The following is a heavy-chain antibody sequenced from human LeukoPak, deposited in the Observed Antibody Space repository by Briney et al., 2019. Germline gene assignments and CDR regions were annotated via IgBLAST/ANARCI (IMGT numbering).Heavy chain of an antibody. CDR2: MNPNSGNT. J-gene: IGHJ4*02. V-gene: IGHV1-8*01. CDR1: GYTFTSYD. D-gene: IGHD6-19*01. CDR3: ARLIAVAGRGSLDY. Sequence: ASVKVSCKASGYTFTSYDINWVRQATGQGLEWMGWMNPNSGNTGYAQKFQGRVTMTRNTSISTAYMELSSLRSEDTAVYYCARLIAVAGRGSLDYWGQGTLVTVSS.